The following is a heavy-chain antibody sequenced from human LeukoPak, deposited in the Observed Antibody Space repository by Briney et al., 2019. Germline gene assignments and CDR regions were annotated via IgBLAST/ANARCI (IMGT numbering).Heavy chain of an antibody. CDR1: GFTFSSYW. D-gene: IGHD6-25*01. J-gene: IGHJ3*02. CDR2: INSDGSRT. V-gene: IGHV3-74*01. Sequence: GGSLRLSCAASGFTFSSYWMHWVRQAPGKGLVWVSRINSDGSRTTYADSVRGRFTISRDNAKNTLYLQMNSLRAEDTAVYYCARVGARLGAFDIWGQGTMVTVSA. CDR3: ARVGARLGAFDI.